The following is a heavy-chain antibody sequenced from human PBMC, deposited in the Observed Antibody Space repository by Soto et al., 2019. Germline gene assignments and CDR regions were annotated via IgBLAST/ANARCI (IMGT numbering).Heavy chain of an antibody. CDR3: ARAHGSSWYNWFDP. J-gene: IGHJ5*02. Sequence: QVQLVQSGAEVKRPGASVKVSCKASGYTFTNYYMHWVRQAPGQGLEWMGVIHYSGATPTYAQKFQGRVTMARDTSTSTVYMELRSLRFEDTAVYYCARAHGSSWYNWFDPWGQGTLVTVSS. V-gene: IGHV1-46*01. CDR2: IHYSGATP. CDR1: GYTFTNYY. D-gene: IGHD6-13*01.